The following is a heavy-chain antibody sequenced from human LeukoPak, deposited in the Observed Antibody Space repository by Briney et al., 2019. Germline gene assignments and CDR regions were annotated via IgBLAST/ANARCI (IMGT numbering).Heavy chain of an antibody. Sequence: GGSLRLSCAASGFTFSDYYMSWIRQAPGKGVEWVSYISSSGSTIYYADSVKGGFTISRDKAKHSLYLQMNSLRAEDPAVYYCARDGSYYDFWSGYYLRYFDYWAREPWSPSPQ. J-gene: IGHJ4*02. D-gene: IGHD3-3*01. V-gene: IGHV3-11*01. CDR2: ISSSGSTI. CDR1: GFTFSDYY. CDR3: ARDGSYYDFWSGYYLRYFDY.